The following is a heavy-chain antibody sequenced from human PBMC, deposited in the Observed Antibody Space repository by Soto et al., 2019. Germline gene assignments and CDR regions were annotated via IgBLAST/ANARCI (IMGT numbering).Heavy chain of an antibody. CDR3: AKQGYCSSTSCHDAFDI. CDR1: GGSISSGGYY. D-gene: IGHD2-2*01. V-gene: IGHV4-31*03. J-gene: IGHJ3*02. CDR2: IYYSGST. Sequence: LSLTCTVSGGSISSGGYYWSWIRQHPGKGLEWIGYIYYSGSTYYNPSLKSRVTISVDTSKNQFSLKLSSVTAADTAVYYCAKQGYCSSTSCHDAFDIWGQGTMVTVSS.